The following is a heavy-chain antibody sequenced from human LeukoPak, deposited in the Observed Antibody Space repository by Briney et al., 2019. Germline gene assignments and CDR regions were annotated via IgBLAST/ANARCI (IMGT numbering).Heavy chain of an antibody. D-gene: IGHD2-8*01. V-gene: IGHV1-69*01. CDR1: GGTFSSYA. J-gene: IGHJ5*02. CDR2: IIPIFGTA. Sequence: SVKVSCKASGGTFSSYAISWVRQAPGQGLEWMGGIIPIFGTANYAQKFQGRVTITADESTSTAYLELSSLRSEDTAVYYCAREGYCTNGVCSRGNWFDPWGQGTLVTVSS. CDR3: AREGYCTNGVCSRGNWFDP.